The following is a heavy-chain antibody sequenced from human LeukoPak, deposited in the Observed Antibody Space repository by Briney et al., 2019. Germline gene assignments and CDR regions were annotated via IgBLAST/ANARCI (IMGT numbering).Heavy chain of an antibody. V-gene: IGHV1-18*01. CDR3: ARDRYYDSSGYSYGGGFDP. D-gene: IGHD3-22*01. CDR1: GYTFTSYG. Sequence: ASVKVSCKASGYTFTSYGISWVRQAPGQGLEWMGWISAYNGNTNHAQKLQGRVTMTTDTSTSTAYMELRSLRSDDTAVYYCARDRYYDSSGYSYGGGFDPWGQGTLVTVSS. CDR2: ISAYNGNT. J-gene: IGHJ5*02.